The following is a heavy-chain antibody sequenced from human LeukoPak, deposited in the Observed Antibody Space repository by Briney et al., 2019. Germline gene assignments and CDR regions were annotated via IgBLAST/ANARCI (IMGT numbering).Heavy chain of an antibody. D-gene: IGHD1-20*01. V-gene: IGHV3-30-3*01. CDR2: ISYDGSNK. Sequence: GRSLRLSCAASGFTFSSYAMHWVRQAPGKGLEWVAVISYDGSNKYYADSVKGRFTISRDNYKNTLYLQMNSLRAEDTAVYYCAKDVSYNSPNHSNTLWGQGTLVTVSS. J-gene: IGHJ4*02. CDR3: AKDVSYNSPNHSNTL. CDR1: GFTFSSYA.